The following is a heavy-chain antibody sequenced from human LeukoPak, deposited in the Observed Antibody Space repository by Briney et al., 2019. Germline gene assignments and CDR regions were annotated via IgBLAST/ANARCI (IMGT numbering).Heavy chain of an antibody. V-gene: IGHV1-2*02. J-gene: IGHJ4*02. Sequence: ASVKVSCKASGYTFAGYYMHWVRQAPGQGLEWMGWINPNSGGTNYAQKFQGRVTMTRDTSISTAYMELSRLRSDDTAVYYCARDPVGYCSSTSCYTLDYWGQGTLVTVSS. CDR1: GYTFAGYY. CDR2: INPNSGGT. CDR3: ARDPVGYCSSTSCYTLDY. D-gene: IGHD2-2*02.